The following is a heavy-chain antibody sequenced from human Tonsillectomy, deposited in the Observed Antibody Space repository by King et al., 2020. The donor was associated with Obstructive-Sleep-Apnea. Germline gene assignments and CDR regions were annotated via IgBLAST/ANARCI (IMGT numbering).Heavy chain of an antibody. D-gene: IGHD6-19*01. V-gene: IGHV3-23*04. CDR3: AKDLSPIGVAPHVY. CDR2: ISGSGGST. J-gene: IGHJ4*02. CDR1: GFTFNNYA. Sequence: EVQLVESGGGLVQPGGSLRLSCAASGFTFNNYAMSWVRQAPGKGLEWVSAISGSGGSTYYADSVKGRFTISRDNSKNTLYLQMNSLRAEDTAVYYFAKDLSPIGVAPHVYWGQGTLVTVSS.